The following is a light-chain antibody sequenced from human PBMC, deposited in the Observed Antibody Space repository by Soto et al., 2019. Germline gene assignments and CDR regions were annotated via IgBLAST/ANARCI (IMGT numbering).Light chain of an antibody. CDR2: EDS. CDR1: SRDVGSYNL. V-gene: IGLV2-23*01. CDR3: RSFAGSHWV. Sequence: QSALTQPASVTGSPGQSITISWTGTSRDVGSYNLVSWYQQHPGKAPKLMIYEDSKRTSGVSNRFSGSKSGNTASLTISGLQAEDEADYYCRSFAGSHWVFGGGTKVTV. J-gene: IGLJ3*02.